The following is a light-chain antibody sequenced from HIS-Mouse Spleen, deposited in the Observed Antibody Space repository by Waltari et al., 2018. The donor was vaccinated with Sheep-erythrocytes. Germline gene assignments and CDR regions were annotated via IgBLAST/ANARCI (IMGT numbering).Light chain of an antibody. J-gene: IGLJ2*01. CDR1: SSDVGGYNY. CDR2: DVS. CDR3: CSYAGSYTVV. Sequence: LTQPPSVSVSPGQSVTISCTGTSSDVGGYNYVSWYQQHPGKAPKLMIYDVSKRPSGVPDRFSGSKSGNTASLTISGLQAEDEADYYCCSYAGSYTVVFGGGTKLTVL. V-gene: IGLV2-11*01.